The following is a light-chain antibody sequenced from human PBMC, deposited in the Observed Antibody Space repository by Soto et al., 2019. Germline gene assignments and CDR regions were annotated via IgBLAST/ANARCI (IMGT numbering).Light chain of an antibody. CDR2: KAS. CDR3: QHYNSYSEA. Sequence: DIQMTPPPSTLSGSVGDDVPITCRASQTISSWVAWYQQKPVKAPKLLIYKASTLKSGVPSRFSGSGSGTEFTLTISSLQPDDFATYDCQHYNSYSEAFGQGTKVDI. CDR1: QTISSW. J-gene: IGKJ1*01. V-gene: IGKV1-5*03.